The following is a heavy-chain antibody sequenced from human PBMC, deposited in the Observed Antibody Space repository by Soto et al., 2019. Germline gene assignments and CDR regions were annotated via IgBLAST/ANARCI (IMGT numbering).Heavy chain of an antibody. D-gene: IGHD6-13*01. V-gene: IGHV1-69*02. CDR1: GGTFSSYT. CDR3: AAYSSSWFDYFDY. CDR2: IIPILGIA. J-gene: IGHJ4*02. Sequence: SVKVSCKASGGTFSSYTISWVRQAPGQGLEWMGRIIPILGIANYAQKFQGRVTITADKSTSTAYMELSSLRSEDTAVYYCAAYSSSWFDYFDYWGQGTLVTVSS.